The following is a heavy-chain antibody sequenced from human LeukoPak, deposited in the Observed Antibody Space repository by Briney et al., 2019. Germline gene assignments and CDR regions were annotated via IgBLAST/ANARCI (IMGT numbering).Heavy chain of an antibody. D-gene: IGHD6-19*01. CDR3: ARVLATGYTSGWYDY. Sequence: ASVKVSCKASGYTFTTYGISWVRQAPGQGLEWMGWINPYNGDTNYAQKLQGRVTMTTDTSTSTAYMELRSLRSDDTAVYHCARVLATGYTSGWYDYWGQGTLVTVSS. CDR2: INPYNGDT. CDR1: GYTFTTYG. V-gene: IGHV1-18*01. J-gene: IGHJ4*02.